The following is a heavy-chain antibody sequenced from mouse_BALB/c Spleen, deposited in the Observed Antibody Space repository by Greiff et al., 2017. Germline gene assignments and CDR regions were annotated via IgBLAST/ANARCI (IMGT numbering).Heavy chain of an antibody. V-gene: IGHV1S81*02. CDR2: INPSNGRT. J-gene: IGHJ2*01. CDR3: ARRGYYFDY. CDR1: GYTFTSYW. Sequence: VQLQQPGAELVKPGASVKLSCKASGYTFTSYWMHWVKQRPGQGLEWIGEINPSNGRTNYNEKFKRKATLTVDKSSSTAYMQLSSLTSEDSAVYYCARRGYYFDYWGQGTTLTVAS.